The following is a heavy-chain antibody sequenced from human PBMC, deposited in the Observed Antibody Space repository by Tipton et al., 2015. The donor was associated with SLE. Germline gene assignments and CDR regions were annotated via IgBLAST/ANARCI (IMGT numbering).Heavy chain of an antibody. Sequence: SLRLSCAASGFTFDDYGMSWVRQAPGKGREWVALIWYDGSNKYYADSVKGRFTISRDNSKNTLYLQMNSLRNEDTAVYYCVRGLRYCSSFSCYEGAVYYYGLDVWGQGTTVTVSS. CDR3: VRGLRYCSSFSCYEGAVYYYGLDV. D-gene: IGHD2-2*01. CDR2: IWYDGSNK. CDR1: GFTFDDYG. V-gene: IGHV3-33*08. J-gene: IGHJ6*02.